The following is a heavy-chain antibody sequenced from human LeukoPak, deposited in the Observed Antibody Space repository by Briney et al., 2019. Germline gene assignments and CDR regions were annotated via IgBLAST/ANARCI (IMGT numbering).Heavy chain of an antibody. CDR3: ARGQITMIAEDWFDP. CDR1: GYTFTSYY. V-gene: IGHV1-46*01. D-gene: IGHD3-22*01. Sequence: ASVKVSCKASGYTFTSYYMHWVRQAPGQGLEWMGIINPSGGSTSYAQKFQGRVTMTRDMSTSTAYMELSSLRSEDTAVYYCARGQITMIAEDWFDPWGQGTLVTVSS. CDR2: INPSGGST. J-gene: IGHJ5*02.